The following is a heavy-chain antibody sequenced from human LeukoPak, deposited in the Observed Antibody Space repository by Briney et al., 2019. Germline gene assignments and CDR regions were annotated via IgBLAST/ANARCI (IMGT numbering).Heavy chain of an antibody. CDR1: GFTFGDYA. J-gene: IGHJ4*02. CDR3: ARDRAPGYSYPLDY. CDR2: IGGTGFNT. V-gene: IGHV3-23*01. D-gene: IGHD3-22*01. Sequence: GGSLRLSCAASGFTFGDYAVSWVRQAPGKGLEWVSTIGGTGFNTYYADSLKGRVTVSRDNAKNSLYLQMNSLRAEDTAVYYCARDRAPGYSYPLDYWGQGTLVTVSS.